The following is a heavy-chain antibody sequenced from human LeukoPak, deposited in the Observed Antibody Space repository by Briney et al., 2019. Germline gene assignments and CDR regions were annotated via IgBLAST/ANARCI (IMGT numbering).Heavy chain of an antibody. V-gene: IGHV3-21*04. CDR2: ISSGSSYI. CDR3: AKSSHYYDFWSGSY. D-gene: IGHD3-3*01. J-gene: IGHJ4*02. Sequence: GGSLRLSCAASGFTFSSYTMNWVRQAPGKGLEWVSSISSGSSYIYYADSMKGRFTISRDNAKNSLYLQMNSLRAEDTAVYYCAKSSHYYDFWSGSYWGQGTLVTVSS. CDR1: GFTFSSYT.